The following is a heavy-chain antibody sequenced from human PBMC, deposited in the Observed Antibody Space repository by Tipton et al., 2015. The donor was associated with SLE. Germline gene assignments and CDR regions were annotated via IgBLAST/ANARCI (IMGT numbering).Heavy chain of an antibody. CDR3: ARHRVGATYYFDY. V-gene: IGHV4-59*08. J-gene: IGHJ4*02. CDR2: IYYSGST. CDR1: GGSISSYY. D-gene: IGHD1-26*01. Sequence: TLSLTCTVSGGSISSYYWSWIRQPPGKGLEWIGYIYYSGSTNYNPSLKSRVTISVDTSKNLFSQKLSSVTAADTAVYYCARHRVGATYYFDYWGQGTLVTVSS.